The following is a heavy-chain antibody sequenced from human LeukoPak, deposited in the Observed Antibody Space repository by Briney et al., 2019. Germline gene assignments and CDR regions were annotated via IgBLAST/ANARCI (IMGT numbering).Heavy chain of an antibody. D-gene: IGHD5-24*01. Sequence: SETLSLTCTVSGDSIRSHYCAWLRQPPGKGLEWIGHIYNSATTDYNPSFKSRVTISLDTSKKQFSLKMTSVTALDSAVYYCARGGEGYNDDAFEVWGLGTAVTVSS. CDR3: ARGGEGYNDDAFEV. J-gene: IGHJ3*01. CDR1: GDSIRSHY. V-gene: IGHV4-59*11. CDR2: IYNSATT.